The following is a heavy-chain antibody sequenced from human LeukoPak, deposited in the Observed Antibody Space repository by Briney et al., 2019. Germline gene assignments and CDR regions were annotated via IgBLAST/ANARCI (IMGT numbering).Heavy chain of an antibody. CDR1: GFTFSSYA. CDR2: ISYDGSNK. J-gene: IGHJ6*03. D-gene: IGHD3-3*01. V-gene: IGHV3-30*04. Sequence: GGSLRPSCAASGFTFSSYAMHWVRQAPGKGLEWVAVISYDGSNKYYADSVKGRFTISRDNSKNTLYLQMNSLRAEDTAVYYCARASTYYDFWSGYSYYYYMDVWGKGTTVTVSS. CDR3: ARASTYYDFWSGYSYYYYMDV.